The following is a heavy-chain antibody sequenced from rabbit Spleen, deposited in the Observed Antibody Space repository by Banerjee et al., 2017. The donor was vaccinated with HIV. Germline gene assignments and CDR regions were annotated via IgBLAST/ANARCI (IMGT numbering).Heavy chain of an antibody. Sequence: QSLEESGGDLVKPGASLTLTCTASSFSFSSTYDMCWVRQAPGKGLEWIGCIDGTIGAAFYANWASGRFTISKTSSTTVTLQITSLTAADTAAYFCARGAGASGWGYDLWGPGTLVTVS. CDR3: ARGAGASGWGYDL. V-gene: IGHV1S40*01. CDR2: IDGTIGAA. J-gene: IGHJ4*01. CDR1: SFSFSSTYD. D-gene: IGHD4-1*01.